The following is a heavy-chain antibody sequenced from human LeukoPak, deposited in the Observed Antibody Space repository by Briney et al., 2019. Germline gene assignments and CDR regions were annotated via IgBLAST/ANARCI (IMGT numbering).Heavy chain of an antibody. CDR3: ASFLYSSGWFDY. J-gene: IGHJ4*02. D-gene: IGHD6-19*01. V-gene: IGHV3-66*01. Sequence: GGSLRLSCAASGFTVSSNYMSWVRQAPGKGLEWVSVIYSGGSTNYADSVKGRFNISRDNSKNTLDLQMNSLRAEDTAVYYCASFLYSSGWFDYWGQGTLVTVSS. CDR1: GFTVSSNY. CDR2: IYSGGST.